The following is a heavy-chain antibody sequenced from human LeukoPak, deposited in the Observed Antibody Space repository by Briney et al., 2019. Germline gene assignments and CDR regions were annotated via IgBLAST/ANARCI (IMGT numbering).Heavy chain of an antibody. CDR2: IYHSGST. CDR1: GGSISSGGYY. Sequence: SETLSLTCTVSGGSISSGGYYWSWIRQPPGKGLEWIGYIYHSGSTYYNPSLKSRVTISVDRSKNQFSLKLSSVTAADTAVYYCARSQPLGVDGQLADYWGQGTLVTVSS. V-gene: IGHV4-30-2*01. J-gene: IGHJ4*02. CDR3: ARSQPLGVDGQLADY. D-gene: IGHD6-13*01.